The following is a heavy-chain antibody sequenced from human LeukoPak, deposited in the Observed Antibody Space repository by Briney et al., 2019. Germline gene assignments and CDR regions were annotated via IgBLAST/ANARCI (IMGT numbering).Heavy chain of an antibody. CDR2: INHSGST. D-gene: IGHD6-13*01. V-gene: IGHV4-34*01. Sequence: PSETLSLTCAVYGGSFSGYYWSWIRQPPGKGLEWIGEINHSGSTNYNPSLKSRVTILVDTSKNQFSLKLSSVTAADTAVYYCARGYSSRRGWFDPWGQGTLVTVSS. J-gene: IGHJ5*02. CDR1: GGSFSGYY. CDR3: ARGYSSRRGWFDP.